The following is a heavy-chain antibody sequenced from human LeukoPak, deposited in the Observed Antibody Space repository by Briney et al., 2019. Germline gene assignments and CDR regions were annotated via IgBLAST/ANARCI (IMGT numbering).Heavy chain of an antibody. CDR1: GFTFNDYA. V-gene: IGHV3-9*01. CDR3: AAAAGTY. J-gene: IGHJ4*02. D-gene: IGHD6-13*01. Sequence: PGGSLRLSCAASGFTFNDYAMHWVRQAPGKGLEWVSGISWNSGRRGYADSVKGRFTISRDNAKNSLYLQMTSLRAEDTALYYCAAAAGTYWGQGMLVTVSS. CDR2: ISWNSGRR.